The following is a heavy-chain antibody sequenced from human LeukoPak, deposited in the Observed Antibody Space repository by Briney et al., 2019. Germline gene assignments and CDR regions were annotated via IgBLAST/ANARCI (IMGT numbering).Heavy chain of an antibody. V-gene: IGHV4-34*01. CDR2: INHSGST. D-gene: IGHD4-17*01. CDR3: ARWGMTTVTLNWFDP. CDR1: GGSLSGYY. J-gene: IGHJ5*02. Sequence: SETLSLTCAVYGGSLSGYYWSWIRQPPGKGLEWIGEINHSGSTNYNPSLKSRVTISVDTSKNQFPLKLSSVTAADTAVYYCARWGMTTVTLNWFDPWGQGTLVTVSS.